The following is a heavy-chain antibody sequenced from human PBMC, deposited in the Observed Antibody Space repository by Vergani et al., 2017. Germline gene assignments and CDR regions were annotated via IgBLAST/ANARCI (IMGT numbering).Heavy chain of an antibody. CDR2: VYRDGSA. D-gene: IGHD5-12*01. J-gene: IGHJ4*02. CDR3: ARLSGSGFSAGPEY. V-gene: IGHV4-38-2*01. CDR1: GYSIDIGYY. Sequence: QVQLQESGPRQVRPSETLCLSCAVSGYSIDIGYYWAWIRQSPEKGLEWIATVYRDGSAYYNPSLQNRVTISVDKAQNHFSLELHSATASDTAVYYCARLSGSGFSAGPEYWGPGTLVTVSS.